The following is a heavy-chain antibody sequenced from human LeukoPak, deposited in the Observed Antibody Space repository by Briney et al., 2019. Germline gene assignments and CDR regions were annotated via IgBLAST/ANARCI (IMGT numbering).Heavy chain of an antibody. CDR1: GGSISSGGYY. V-gene: IGHV4-30-2*01. CDR2: IYHSGST. Sequence: SQTLSLTCTVSGGSISSGGYYRSWIRQPPGKGLEWIGYIYHSGSTYYNPSLKSRVTISVDRSKNQFSLKLSSVTAADTAVYYCARADLYAVTTRGAFDIWGQGTMVTVSS. J-gene: IGHJ3*02. CDR3: ARADLYAVTTRGAFDI. D-gene: IGHD4-17*01.